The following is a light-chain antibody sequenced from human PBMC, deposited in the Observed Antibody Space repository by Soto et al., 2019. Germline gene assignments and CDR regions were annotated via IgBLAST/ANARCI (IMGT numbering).Light chain of an antibody. CDR3: QQRYSTTWT. V-gene: IGKV1-39*01. J-gene: IGKJ1*01. CDR1: QGISTY. Sequence: IQMTQSPSSRSSSLGDRVTITCRASQGISTYLNWYQQRQGKAPKLLIYAASSLQSGVPSRFSGNGSETHFTLTISSLQNEDFATYAGQQRYSTTWTFGQGTKVDI. CDR2: AAS.